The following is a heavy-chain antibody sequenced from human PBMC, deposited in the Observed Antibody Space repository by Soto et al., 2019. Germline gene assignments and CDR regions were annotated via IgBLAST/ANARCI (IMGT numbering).Heavy chain of an antibody. J-gene: IGHJ4*02. D-gene: IGHD6-19*01. CDR3: AKGSSGWYERFDY. CDR2: ISGSGGST. CDR1: GFTFSSYA. V-gene: IGHV3-23*01. Sequence: EVQLLESGGGLVQPGGSLRLSCAASGFTFSSYAMSWVRQAPGKGLEWVSAISGSGGSTYYADSVKGRFTISRDNSKNTLYLQMNSLRAEDTTVYYCAKGSSGWYERFDYWGQGTLVTVSS.